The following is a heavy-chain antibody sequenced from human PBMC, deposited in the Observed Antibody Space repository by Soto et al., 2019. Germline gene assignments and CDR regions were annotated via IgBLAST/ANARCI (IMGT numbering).Heavy chain of an antibody. CDR3: ARENWHFDY. CDR2: VNPINGNT. CDR1: GYSFSEFR. Sequence: QVQLVQSGAEVKKPGASVKVSCKTSGYSFSEFRMHWVRQAPGPGLEWMGWVNPINGNTNYAQDFQGRVTMTRDASTKTVYRELSSLTSDYTSTVYCARENWHFDYWGQGTLITVSS. V-gene: IGHV1-2*02. J-gene: IGHJ4*02.